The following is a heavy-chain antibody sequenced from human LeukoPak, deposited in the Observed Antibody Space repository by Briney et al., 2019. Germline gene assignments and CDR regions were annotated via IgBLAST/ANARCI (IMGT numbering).Heavy chain of an antibody. CDR3: ARDTSGYRRGSFDY. Sequence: SETLSLTCTVSGGSISSYYWSWIRQPPGKGLEWIGYIYYSGSTNYNPSLKSRVTISVDTSNNQFSLKLSSVAAADTAVYYCARDTSGYRRGSFDYWGQGTLVTVSS. V-gene: IGHV4-59*01. CDR1: GGSISSYY. J-gene: IGHJ4*02. D-gene: IGHD3-22*01. CDR2: IYYSGST.